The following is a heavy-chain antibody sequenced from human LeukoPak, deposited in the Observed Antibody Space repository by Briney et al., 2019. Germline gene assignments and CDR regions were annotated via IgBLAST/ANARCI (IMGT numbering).Heavy chain of an antibody. CDR3: ADSSWYSWYFDY. Sequence: TSETLSLTCAVYGGSFSGYYWSWIRQPPGKGLEWIGEINHSGSTNYNPSLKSRVTISVDTSKNQFSLKLSSVTAADTAVYYCADSSWYSWYFDYWGQGTLVTVSS. CDR2: INHSGST. J-gene: IGHJ4*02. CDR1: GGSFSGYY. D-gene: IGHD6-13*01. V-gene: IGHV4-34*01.